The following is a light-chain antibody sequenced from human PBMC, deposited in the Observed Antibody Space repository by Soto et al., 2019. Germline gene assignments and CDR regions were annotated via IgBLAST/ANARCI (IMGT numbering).Light chain of an antibody. V-gene: IGLV2-14*01. J-gene: IGLJ1*01. CDR1: SSDVGGYNY. CDR2: EVS. CDR3: SEYTSSNTGV. Sequence: QSALTQPASVSGSPGQTITISCTGTSSDVGGYNYVSWYQQHPVKAPKLLIYEVSNRPSGVSNRFSGSKSGNTASLTIPGVQAEDEADYYFSEYTSSNTGVFGTGTKLTVL.